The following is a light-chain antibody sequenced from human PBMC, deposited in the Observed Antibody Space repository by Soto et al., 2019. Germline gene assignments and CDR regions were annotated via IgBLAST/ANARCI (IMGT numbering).Light chain of an antibody. CDR3: QQYGNSRT. CDR2: GAS. V-gene: IGKV3-20*01. CDR1: QSTSNDD. Sequence: EIVLTQSPGTLSLSPGERATLSCRTSQSTSNDDLAWYHQKPGQAPRLLICGASSSATGLPDRFSGSGSGTDIPITSSRMPAEDFVVYYWQQYGNSRTFGEGTKVDI. J-gene: IGKJ1*01.